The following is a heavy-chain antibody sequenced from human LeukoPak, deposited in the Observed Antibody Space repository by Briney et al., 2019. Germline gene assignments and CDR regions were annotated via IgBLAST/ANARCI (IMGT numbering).Heavy chain of an antibody. J-gene: IGHJ4*02. V-gene: IGHV3-11*01. Sequence: PGGSLRLSCAASGFTFSDYYMSWIRQAPGKGLEWVSYISSSGSTIYYADSVKGRFTISRDNAKNSLYLQMNSLRAEDTAVYYCAREHVDIVATPDDYWGKGTLVTVSS. D-gene: IGHD5-12*01. CDR2: ISSSGSTI. CDR3: AREHVDIVATPDDY. CDR1: GFTFSDYY.